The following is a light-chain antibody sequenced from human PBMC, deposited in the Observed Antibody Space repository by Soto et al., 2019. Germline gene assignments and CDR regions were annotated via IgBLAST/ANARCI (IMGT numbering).Light chain of an antibody. CDR1: SSDVGGYNF. Sequence: QSALTQPASVSGSPGQSITIACIGTSSDVGGYNFVSWYQQHPGKAPKLMIYEVSNRPSGVSNRFSGSKSGNTASLTISGLQAEDEADYYCSSYTTSGTQVFGSGTKVTVL. V-gene: IGLV2-14*01. CDR3: SSYTTSGTQV. CDR2: EVS. J-gene: IGLJ1*01.